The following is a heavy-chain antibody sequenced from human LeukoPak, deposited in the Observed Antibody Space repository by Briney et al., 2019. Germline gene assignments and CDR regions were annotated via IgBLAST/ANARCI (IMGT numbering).Heavy chain of an antibody. J-gene: IGHJ3*02. D-gene: IGHD6-19*01. CDR2: IYYSGST. V-gene: IGHV4-39*01. Sequence: SETLSLTCTVSGGSISSSSYYWGWIRQPPGKGLEWIGSIYYSGSTYYNPSLKSRVTISVGTSKNQFSLKLSSVTAADTAVYYCARSRLTVSGSKKGAFDIWGQGTMVIVSS. CDR1: GGSISSSSYY. CDR3: ARSRLTVSGSKKGAFDI.